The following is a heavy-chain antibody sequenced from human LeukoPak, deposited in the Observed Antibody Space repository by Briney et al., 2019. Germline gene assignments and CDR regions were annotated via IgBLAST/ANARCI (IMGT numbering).Heavy chain of an antibody. CDR2: IYYTGST. CDR3: ARYYSSGWTYYFDY. D-gene: IGHD6-19*01. J-gene: IGHJ4*02. V-gene: IGHV4-59*01. Sequence: PSETLSLTCTVSSGTISTYYWSWFRQPPGKGLQWIGYIYYTGSTNYNPSLKSRVTISLDTPKNQFSLKLSPVTAADTAVYYCARYYSSGWTYYFDYWGQGTLVTVSS. CDR1: SGTISTYY.